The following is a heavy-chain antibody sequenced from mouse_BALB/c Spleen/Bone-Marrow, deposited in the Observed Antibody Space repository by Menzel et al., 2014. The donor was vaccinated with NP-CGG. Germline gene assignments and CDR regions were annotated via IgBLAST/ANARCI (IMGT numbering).Heavy chain of an antibody. Sequence: VQLQQSGAELVKPGAAVKLSCTGSVFNIKDTYIHWVRQRPEQGLEWIGRVDPANGSTKSDPKFQGKATITADTSSITSYLQLSRITSEDTAVYYRTRYYYCLLDHRGPPTTLTLSS. CDR1: VFNIKDTY. CDR3: TRYYYCLLDH. V-gene: IGHV14-3*02. J-gene: IGHJ2*01. CDR2: VDPANGST. D-gene: IGHD1-1*01.